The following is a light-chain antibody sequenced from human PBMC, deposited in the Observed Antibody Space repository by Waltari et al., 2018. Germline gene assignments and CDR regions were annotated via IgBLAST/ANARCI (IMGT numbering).Light chain of an antibody. CDR2: GEN. CDR1: SLSTVS. V-gene: IGLV3-19*01. J-gene: IGLJ3*02. Sequence: SSELTRDPPVSVALGQTVTITCQGDSLSTVSVSWYQQQPGQPPPLVLYGENNRPSGIPDRFSGSSSGNTASLTITEAQAEDEADYYCDSRDSSGNLWVFGGGTKLTVV. CDR3: DSRDSSGNLWV.